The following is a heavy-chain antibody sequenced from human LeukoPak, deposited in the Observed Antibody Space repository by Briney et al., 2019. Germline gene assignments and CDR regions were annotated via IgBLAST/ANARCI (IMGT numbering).Heavy chain of an antibody. Sequence: EASVKVSCKASGGTFSNYAISWVRQAPGQGLEWMGGIIPIFGTVNYAQKFQGRVTITADESTSTAYMELSSLRSEDTAIYYCASTMKTTVVTFLFDYRGQGTLVTVSS. CDR2: IIPIFGTV. V-gene: IGHV1-69*13. CDR3: ASTMKTTVVTFLFDY. CDR1: GGTFSNYA. D-gene: IGHD4-23*01. J-gene: IGHJ4*02.